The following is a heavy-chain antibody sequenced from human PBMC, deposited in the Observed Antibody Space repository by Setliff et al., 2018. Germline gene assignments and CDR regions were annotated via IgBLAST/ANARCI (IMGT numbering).Heavy chain of an antibody. Sequence: GGSLRLSCEASGFTFSVDRMNWVRQAPGKGLEWVSSISSSSRYIQYADSVQGRFSISRDNAKNSLYLQMNSLRAEDTAVYYCTRGHTTVTRHFDYWGQGTLVTVSS. V-gene: IGHV3-21*01. J-gene: IGHJ4*02. D-gene: IGHD4-17*01. CDR2: ISSSSRYI. CDR1: GFTFSVDR. CDR3: TRGHTTVTRHFDY.